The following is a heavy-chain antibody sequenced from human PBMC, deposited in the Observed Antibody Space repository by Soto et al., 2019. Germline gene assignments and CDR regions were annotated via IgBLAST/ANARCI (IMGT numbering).Heavy chain of an antibody. CDR1: GGTFSSYA. D-gene: IGHD6-19*01. Sequence: GASVKVSCKASGGTFSSYAISWVRQAPGQGLEWMGGIIPIFGTANYARKFQGRVTITADESTSTAYMELSSLRSEDTAVYYCARDPTYSSGWRNFDYWGQGTLVTVSS. CDR2: IIPIFGTA. V-gene: IGHV1-69*13. CDR3: ARDPTYSSGWRNFDY. J-gene: IGHJ4*02.